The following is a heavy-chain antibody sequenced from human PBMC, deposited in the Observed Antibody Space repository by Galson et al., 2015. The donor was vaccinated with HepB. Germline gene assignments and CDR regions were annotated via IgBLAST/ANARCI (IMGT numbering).Heavy chain of an antibody. CDR1: GITFSNYA. CDR3: VKVPSGKFLNYGMDV. D-gene: IGHD3-3*01. J-gene: IGHJ6*02. CDR2: ISSNGRIT. V-gene: IGHV3-64D*06. Sequence: SLRLSCAASGITFSNYALHWLRQAPGKGLQYVSAISSNGRITYYADSVKGRFTISRDNSKNTLYLQMSSLRTEDTAVYYCVKVPSGKFLNYGMDVWGQGTAVTVSS.